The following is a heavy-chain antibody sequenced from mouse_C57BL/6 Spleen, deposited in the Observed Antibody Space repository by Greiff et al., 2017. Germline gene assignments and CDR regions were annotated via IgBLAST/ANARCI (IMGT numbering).Heavy chain of an antibody. Sequence: QVQLQQSGPELVKPGASVKISCKASGYTFTDYYINWVKQRPGQGLEWIGWICPGSGNTKYNETFKGRATLTGDTSSSTAYLQLSSLTSEDSAVYFCARKGVLGHWYFDVWGTGTTVTVSS. CDR2: ICPGSGNT. D-gene: IGHD1-1*01. V-gene: IGHV1-84*01. CDR1: GYTFTDYY. CDR3: ARKGVLGHWYFDV. J-gene: IGHJ1*03.